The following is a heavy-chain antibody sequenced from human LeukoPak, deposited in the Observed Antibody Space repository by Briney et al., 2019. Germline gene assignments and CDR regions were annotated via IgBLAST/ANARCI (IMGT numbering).Heavy chain of an antibody. Sequence: GGSLRLSCAASGFTFTDYYMIWIRQAPGKRLEWLSYITNSGGTMYYADSVKGRFTISRDNAKNSLFLQLNSLRAEDTAVYYCARARGYCPNGVCAGRFYFGHCGQGTLVTVSS. D-gene: IGHD2-8*01. V-gene: IGHV3-11*01. CDR3: ARARGYCPNGVCAGRFYFGH. CDR2: ITNSGGTM. CDR1: GFTFTDYY. J-gene: IGHJ4*02.